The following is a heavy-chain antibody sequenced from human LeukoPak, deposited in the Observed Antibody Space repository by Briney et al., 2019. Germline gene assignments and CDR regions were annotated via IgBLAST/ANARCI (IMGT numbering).Heavy chain of an antibody. Sequence: GGPLRLSCAASGFTFDDYAMHWVRQAPGKGLEWVSLISGDGGSTYYGDSVKGRITISRDNSKNSLYLQMNSLGTEDTALYYCAKDSSGYYYVFQHWGQGTLVTLSS. V-gene: IGHV3-43*02. CDR2: ISGDGGST. CDR3: AKDSSGYYYVFQH. CDR1: GFTFDDYA. D-gene: IGHD3-22*01. J-gene: IGHJ1*01.